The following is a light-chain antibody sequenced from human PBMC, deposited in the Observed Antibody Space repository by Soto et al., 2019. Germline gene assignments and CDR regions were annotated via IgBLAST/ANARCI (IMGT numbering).Light chain of an antibody. CDR2: GAS. J-gene: IGKJ1*01. CDR1: QSMGSN. V-gene: IGKV3-15*01. CDR3: LQEYNYPRP. Sequence: ATVSVSPGARATLSCRASQSMGSNVAWCQHKPGQAPRRLIYGASTRAAGIPARFSGSGSGTDFTLTISSLQAEDCATYWCLQEYNYPRPFGHGTMVDIK.